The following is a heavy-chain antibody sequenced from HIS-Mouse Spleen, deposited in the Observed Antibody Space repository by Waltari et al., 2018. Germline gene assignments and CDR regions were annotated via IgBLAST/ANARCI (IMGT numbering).Heavy chain of an antibody. CDR2: IDWDDDK. CDR1: GFSLSTSGLR. D-gene: IGHD6-19*01. CDR3: ARIAEGYTSGWYAFDY. V-gene: IGHV2-70*15. Sequence: QVTLRESGPALVTPTQTLTLTCTFSGFSLSTSGLRVSWIRQPPGKALEWLARIDWDDDKYYSTSLKTRLTISRDTSKNQVVLTMTNMDPLDTATYYCARIAEGYTSGWYAFDYWGQGTLVTVSS. J-gene: IGHJ4*02.